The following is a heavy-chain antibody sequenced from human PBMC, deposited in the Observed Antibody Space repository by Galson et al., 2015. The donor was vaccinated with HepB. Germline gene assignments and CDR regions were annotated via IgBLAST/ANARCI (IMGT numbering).Heavy chain of an antibody. CDR1: GFTFSSYA. J-gene: IGHJ5*02. CDR3: AKDSTMGWGFDP. V-gene: IGHV3-23*01. CDR2: ISGSGGST. D-gene: IGHD3-10*01. Sequence: SLRLSCAASGFTFSSYAMSWVRQAPGKGPEWVSAISGSGGSTYYADSVKGRFTISRDNSKNTLYLQMNSLRAEDTAVYYCAKDSTMGWGFDPWGQGTLVTVSS.